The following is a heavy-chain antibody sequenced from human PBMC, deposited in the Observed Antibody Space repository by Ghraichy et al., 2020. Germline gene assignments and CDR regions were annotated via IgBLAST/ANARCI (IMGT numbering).Heavy chain of an antibody. V-gene: IGHV4-34*01. Sequence: SETLSLTCAVYGGSFSGSDWSWIRQPPGMGLELNGEVNDSGSTKYNPSPNSRVTISLDTSKNQFSLKLTSVTATDTAIYYYARGRRGLTVLVPAARPLNWLDPWGQGTLVTVSS. CDR3: ARGRRGLTVLVPAARPLNWLDP. CDR1: GGSFSGSD. CDR2: VNDSGST. J-gene: IGHJ5*02. D-gene: IGHD2-2*01.